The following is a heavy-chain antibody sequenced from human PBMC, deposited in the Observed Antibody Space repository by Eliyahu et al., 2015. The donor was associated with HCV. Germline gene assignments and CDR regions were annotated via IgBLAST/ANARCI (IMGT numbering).Heavy chain of an antibody. Sequence: EVQLVESGGGLVQPGRSLRLSCAASGFTFDDYAMHWVRQAPGKGLEGVSGISWNSGSIGYADSVKGRFTISRDNAKNSLYLQMNSLRAEDTALYYCAKDLSAVPEGAFDIWGQGTMVTVSS. D-gene: IGHD4-17*01. CDR2: ISWNSGSI. CDR3: AKDLSAVPEGAFDI. J-gene: IGHJ3*02. CDR1: GFTFDDYA. V-gene: IGHV3-9*01.